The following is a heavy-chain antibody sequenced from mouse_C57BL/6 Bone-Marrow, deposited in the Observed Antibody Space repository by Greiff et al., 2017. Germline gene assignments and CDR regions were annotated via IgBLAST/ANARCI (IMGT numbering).Heavy chain of an antibody. V-gene: IGHV1-50*01. CDR1: GYTFTSYW. CDR2: IDPSDSYT. Sequence: QVQLLQPGAELVKPGASVKLSCKASGYTFTSYWMQWVKQRPGQGLEWIGEIDPSDSYTNYNQKFKGKATLTVDTSSSTAYMQLSSLTSENSAVYYCAREGGLRRRQFAYWGQGTLVTVSA. CDR3: AREGGLRRRQFAY. J-gene: IGHJ3*01. D-gene: IGHD2-4*01.